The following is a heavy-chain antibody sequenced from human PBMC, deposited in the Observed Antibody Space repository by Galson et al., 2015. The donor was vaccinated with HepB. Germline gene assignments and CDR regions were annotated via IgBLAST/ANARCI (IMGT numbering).Heavy chain of an antibody. J-gene: IGHJ3*02. CDR3: ARHPRIGSTGRSPFDI. Sequence: SETLSLTCTVSGGSIGSYYWSWIRQPPGKGLEWIGYIYYSGNTNYSPSLKSRVAISVDTSKKQFSLKLSSVTAADTAIYYCARHPRIGSTGRSPFDIWGQGTMVTVSS. CDR2: IYYSGNT. D-gene: IGHD1-1*01. V-gene: IGHV4-59*08. CDR1: GGSIGSYY.